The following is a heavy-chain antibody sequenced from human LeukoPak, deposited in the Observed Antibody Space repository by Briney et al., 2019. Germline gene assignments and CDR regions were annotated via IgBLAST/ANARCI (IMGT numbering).Heavy chain of an antibody. CDR2: IYHSGST. V-gene: IGHV4-4*02. D-gene: IGHD2-2*01. CDR3: ARSYIVVVPAAPRHYYGMDV. J-gene: IGHJ6*04. CDR1: GGSISSSNW. Sequence: PSETLSLTCAVSGGSISSSNWWSWVRQPPGKGLEWIGEIYHSGSTNYNPSLKSRVTISVDKSKNQFSLKLSSVTAADTAVYYCARSYIVVVPAAPRHYYGMDVWGKGTTVTVSP.